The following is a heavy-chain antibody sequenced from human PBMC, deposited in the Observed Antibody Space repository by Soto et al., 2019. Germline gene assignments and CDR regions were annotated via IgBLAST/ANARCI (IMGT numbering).Heavy chain of an antibody. V-gene: IGHV4-59*01. D-gene: IGHD3-22*01. J-gene: IGHJ4*02. Sequence: QVQLQESGPGLVKPSETLSLTCTVSGGSTTYYYWSWFRQAPGKGLEWLGYIYYTGSTNYNPSLKSRLTMSGDSSKSQCAVNLTSVTAEDTAVYYCAKGWGPGGIVVDYWGQGALVIVSS. CDR3: AKGWGPGGIVVDY. CDR1: GGSTTYYY. CDR2: IYYTGST.